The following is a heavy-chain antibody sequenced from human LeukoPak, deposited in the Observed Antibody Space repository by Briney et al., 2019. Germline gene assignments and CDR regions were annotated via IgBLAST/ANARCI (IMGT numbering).Heavy chain of an antibody. V-gene: IGHV4-34*01. CDR1: VGSFSGDY. Sequence: PSETLSLTRPGYVGSFSGDYWSWIRQPPGKGLEGIGEINHSGSTNYNPPLKCRGTISVDTSKNQFSLMSASVTAANTAQDYCVRHRVLRYFDWLVHTDHFDYWGQGTMVTVSS. CDR3: VRHRVLRYFDWLVHTDHFDY. J-gene: IGHJ4*02. CDR2: INHSGST. D-gene: IGHD3-9*01.